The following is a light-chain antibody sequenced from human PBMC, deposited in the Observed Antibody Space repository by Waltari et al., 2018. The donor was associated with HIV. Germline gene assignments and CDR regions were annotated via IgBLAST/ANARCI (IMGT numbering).Light chain of an antibody. CDR1: QSLLQSNGYYY. J-gene: IGKJ4*01. V-gene: IGKV2-28*01. CDR2: LSC. CDR3: MQAQQAPCT. Sequence: DIVMTQSLPSLHVTLGEPASISCRASQSLLQSNGYYYLNWYMQPPGPSPQILISLSCDRAYGVPDRFCGSGSGAKFPLQISRVEAEDVWVFYCMQAQQAPCTFGQGTKVEIK.